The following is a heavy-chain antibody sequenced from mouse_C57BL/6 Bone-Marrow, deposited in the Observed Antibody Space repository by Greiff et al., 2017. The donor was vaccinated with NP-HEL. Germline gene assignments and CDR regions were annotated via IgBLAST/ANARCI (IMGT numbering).Heavy chain of an antibody. V-gene: IGHV14-2*01. CDR2: IDPEDGET. CDR3: AYYDYDDGGGCYAGDY. D-gene: IGHD2-4*01. Sequence: VHVKQSGAELVKPGASVKLSCTASGFNIKDYYMHWVKQRTEQGLEWIGRIDPEDGETKYAPKFQGKATITADTSSNTAYLQLSSLTSEDTAVYYCAYYDYDDGGGCYAGDYWGQGTSVTVSS. J-gene: IGHJ4*01. CDR1: GFNIKDYY.